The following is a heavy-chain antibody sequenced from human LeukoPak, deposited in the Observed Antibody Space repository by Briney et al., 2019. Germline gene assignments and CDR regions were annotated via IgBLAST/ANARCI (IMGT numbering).Heavy chain of an antibody. J-gene: IGHJ4*02. D-gene: IGHD3-9*01. Sequence: ASVKVSCKASGYTFTIYGISWVRQAPGQGLEWMGWISAYNGNTNYAQKLQGGFTMTTDTSTSTAYMELRSLRSDDTAVYYCASSGEERYFDWTFDYWGQGTLVTVSS. CDR3: ASSGEERYFDWTFDY. CDR2: ISAYNGNT. V-gene: IGHV1-18*04. CDR1: GYTFTIYG.